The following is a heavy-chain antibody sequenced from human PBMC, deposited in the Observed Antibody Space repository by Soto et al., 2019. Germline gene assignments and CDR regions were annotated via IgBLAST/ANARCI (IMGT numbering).Heavy chain of an antibody. D-gene: IGHD2-8*01. Sequence: AAVKVSCKASGYSFTDYHIHWVRQAPGQGLEWLGRINPKSGGTSTAQKFQGWVTMTTDTSTSTASMELTRLTSDDTAIYYCARGDSTDCSNGVCSFFYNHDMDVWGQGTTVTVSS. CDR3: ARGDSTDCSNGVCSFFYNHDMDV. J-gene: IGHJ6*02. V-gene: IGHV1-2*04. CDR1: GYSFTDYH. CDR2: INPKSGGT.